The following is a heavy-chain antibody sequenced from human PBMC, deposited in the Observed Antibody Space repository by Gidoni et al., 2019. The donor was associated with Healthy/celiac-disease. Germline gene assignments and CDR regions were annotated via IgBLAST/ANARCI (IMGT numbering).Heavy chain of an antibody. D-gene: IGHD1-20*01. CDR1: GFTLVSYA. CDR2: ISGSGGST. V-gene: IGHV3-23*01. CDR3: AKDSTKLYITYFDY. Sequence: EVQLLESGGGLVQPGWSLRLYCAASGFTLVSYAMNWVRQAPGKGLEWVSAISGSGGSTYYADSVKGRFTISRDNSKNTLYLQMNSLRAEDTAVYYCAKDSTKLYITYFDYWGQGTLVTVSS. J-gene: IGHJ4*02.